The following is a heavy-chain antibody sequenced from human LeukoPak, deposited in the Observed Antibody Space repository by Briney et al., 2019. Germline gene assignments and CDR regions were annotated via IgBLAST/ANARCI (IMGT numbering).Heavy chain of an antibody. CDR2: VNHSGST. CDR3: AAVAYCGGDCYSMDY. D-gene: IGHD2-21*02. V-gene: IGHV4-34*01. J-gene: IGHJ4*02. Sequence: SETLSLTCAVYGGSFSGYYWSWIRQPPGKGLEWIGEVNHSGSTNYNPSLKSRVTISVDTSKNQFSLKLSSVTAADTAVYYCAAVAYCGGDCYSMDYWGQGTLVTVSS. CDR1: GGSFSGYY.